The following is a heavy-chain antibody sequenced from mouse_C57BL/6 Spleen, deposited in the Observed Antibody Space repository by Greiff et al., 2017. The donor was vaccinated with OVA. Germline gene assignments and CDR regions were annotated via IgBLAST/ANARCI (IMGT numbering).Heavy chain of an antibody. CDR3: AGGAYDGYGWYFDV. V-gene: IGHV1-66*01. J-gene: IGHJ1*03. D-gene: IGHD2-9*01. CDR2: IYPGSGNT. Sequence: QVQLQQSGPELVKPGASVKISCKASGYSFTSYYIHWVKQRPGQGLEWIGWIYPGSGNTKYNEKFKGKATLTADTSSSTAYMQLSSLTSEDAAVYYCAGGAYDGYGWYFDVWGTGTTVTVSS. CDR1: GYSFTSYY.